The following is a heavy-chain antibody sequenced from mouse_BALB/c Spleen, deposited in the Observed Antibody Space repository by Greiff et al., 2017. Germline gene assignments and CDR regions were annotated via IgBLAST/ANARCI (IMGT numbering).Heavy chain of an antibody. CDR2: ISSGGSYT. Sequence: EVKVVESGGGLVKPGGSLKLSCAASGFTFSSYAMSWVRQTPEKRLEWVATISSGGSYTYYPDSVKGRFTISRDNAKNTLYLQMSSLRSEDTAMYYCARHGLGSRGEQGAMDYWGQGTSVTVSS. D-gene: IGHD1-1*01. CDR3: ARHGLGSRGEQGAMDY. V-gene: IGHV5-9-3*01. J-gene: IGHJ4*01. CDR1: GFTFSSYA.